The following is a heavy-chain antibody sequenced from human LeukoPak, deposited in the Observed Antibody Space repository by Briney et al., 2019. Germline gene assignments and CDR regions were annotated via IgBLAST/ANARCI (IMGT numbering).Heavy chain of an antibody. V-gene: IGHV1-69*13. CDR3: ARGAGRNYDSSGYYRY. J-gene: IGHJ4*02. CDR1: GGTFSSYA. Sequence: SVKVSCKASGGTFSSYAISWVRQAPGQGLEWMGGIIPIFGTANYAQKFQGRVTITADESTSTAYMELSRLRSEDTAVYYCARGAGRNYDSSGYYRYWGQGTLVTVSS. CDR2: IIPIFGTA. D-gene: IGHD3-22*01.